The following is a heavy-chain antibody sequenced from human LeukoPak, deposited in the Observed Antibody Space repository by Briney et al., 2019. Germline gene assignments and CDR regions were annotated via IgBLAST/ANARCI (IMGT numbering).Heavy chain of an antibody. V-gene: IGHV4-34*01. Sequence: SETLSLTCAVYGGSFSGYYWSWIRQPPGKGLEWIGEINHSGSTNYNPSLKSRVTISVDTSKNQFSLKLSSVTAADTAVYYCARGRGSCSSTSCYPKYYFDYWGQGTLVTVSS. D-gene: IGHD2-2*01. CDR3: ARGRGSCSSTSCYPKYYFDY. J-gene: IGHJ4*02. CDR1: GGSFSGYY. CDR2: INHSGST.